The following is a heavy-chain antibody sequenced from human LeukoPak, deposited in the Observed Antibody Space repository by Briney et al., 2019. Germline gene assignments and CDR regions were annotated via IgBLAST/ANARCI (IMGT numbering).Heavy chain of an antibody. CDR2: IQYSGTT. Sequence: PSETLSLTCTVSSGSIIGYYWAWIRQPPGKGLEWIGYIQYSGTTEYNPSLASRATKSVDTAKDQFSLNLRSVTAADTAVYYCARDRAAGTLDFWGQGTLVTVSS. D-gene: IGHD6-13*01. CDR1: SGSIIGYY. CDR3: ARDRAAGTLDF. J-gene: IGHJ4*02. V-gene: IGHV4-59*01.